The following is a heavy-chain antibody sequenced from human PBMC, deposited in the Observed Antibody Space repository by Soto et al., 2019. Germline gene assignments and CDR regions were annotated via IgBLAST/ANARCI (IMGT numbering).Heavy chain of an antibody. CDR3: ANRISRYYGMGV. D-gene: IGHD3-3*02. CDR2: ISYDGSNK. CDR1: GFTFSSYG. V-gene: IGHV3-30*18. Sequence: GGSLRLSCAASGFTFSSYGMHWVRQAPGKGLEWVAVISYDGSNKYYADSVKGRFTISRDNSKNTLYLQMNSLRAEDTAVYYCANRISRYYGMGVWGQGTTVTVSS. J-gene: IGHJ6*02.